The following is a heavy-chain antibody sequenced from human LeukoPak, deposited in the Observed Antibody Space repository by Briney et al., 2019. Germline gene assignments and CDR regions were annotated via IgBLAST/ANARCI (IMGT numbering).Heavy chain of an antibody. V-gene: IGHV4-34*01. D-gene: IGHD3-22*01. CDR1: GGSFSGYY. CDR2: INHSGST. CDR3: ARDARGYDSSGRYFDY. J-gene: IGHJ4*02. Sequence: PSETLSLTCAVYGGSFSGYYWSWIRQPPGKGLEWIGEINHSGSTNYNPSLKSRVTISVDKSKNQFSLKLSSVTAADTAVYYCARDARGYDSSGRYFDYWGQGTLVTVSS.